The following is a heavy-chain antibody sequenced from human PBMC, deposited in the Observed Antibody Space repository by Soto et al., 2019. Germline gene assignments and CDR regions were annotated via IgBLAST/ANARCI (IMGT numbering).Heavy chain of an antibody. V-gene: IGHV4-59*11. D-gene: IGHD3-22*01. Sequence: QVQLQESGPGLVKPSETLSLTCTVSGASISSHYWTWIRQSPGKGLERIGYVFYSGGTSYNPSLKGRVTISLDRSKSQFSLKLSSVTAADTALYYCARGWDYYDSRAYYDYWGQGTLVTVSS. CDR1: GASISSHY. CDR3: ARGWDYYDSRAYYDY. J-gene: IGHJ4*02. CDR2: VFYSGGT.